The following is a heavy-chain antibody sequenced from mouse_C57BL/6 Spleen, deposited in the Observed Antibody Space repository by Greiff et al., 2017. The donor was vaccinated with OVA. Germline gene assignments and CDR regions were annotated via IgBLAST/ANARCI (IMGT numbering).Heavy chain of an antibody. CDR1: GFTFSSYT. CDR3: ARQIGYYYGSSYWYFDV. Sequence: EVMLVESGGGLVKPGGSLKLSCAASGFTFSSYTMSWVRQTPEKRLEWVATISGGGGNTYYPDSVKGRFTISRDNAKNTLYLQMSSLRSEDTALYYCARQIGYYYGSSYWYFDVWGTGTTVTVSS. CDR2: ISGGGGNT. V-gene: IGHV5-9*01. J-gene: IGHJ1*03. D-gene: IGHD1-1*01.